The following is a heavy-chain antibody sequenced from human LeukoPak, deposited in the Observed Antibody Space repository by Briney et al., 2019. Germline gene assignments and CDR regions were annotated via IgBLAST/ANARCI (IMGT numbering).Heavy chain of an antibody. D-gene: IGHD6-13*01. Sequence: PSETLSLTCTVSGVSISGNSYYWGWIRQPPGKGLKWIGSIYYSGSTYYNPSLKSRVTISVDTSKNQFSLKLNSVTAADTAVYYCATRLAAAGTGSFDYWGQGTLVPVSS. CDR2: IYYSGST. J-gene: IGHJ4*02. CDR3: ATRLAAAGTGSFDY. CDR1: GVSISGNSYY. V-gene: IGHV4-39*07.